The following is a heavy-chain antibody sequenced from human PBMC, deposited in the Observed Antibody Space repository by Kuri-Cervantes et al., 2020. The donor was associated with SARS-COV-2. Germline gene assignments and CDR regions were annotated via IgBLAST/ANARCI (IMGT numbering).Heavy chain of an antibody. V-gene: IGHV3-23*01. CDR1: GFTVSSNY. CDR2: ISGSGGST. J-gene: IGHJ6*02. CDR3: ARDYYGDYDYYYGMDV. D-gene: IGHD4-17*01. Sequence: GGSLRLSCAASGFTVSSNYMSWVRQAPGKGLEWVSAISGSGGSTYYADSVKGRFTISRDNAKHSLYLQMNSLRAEDTAVYYCARDYYGDYDYYYGMDVWGQGTTVTV.